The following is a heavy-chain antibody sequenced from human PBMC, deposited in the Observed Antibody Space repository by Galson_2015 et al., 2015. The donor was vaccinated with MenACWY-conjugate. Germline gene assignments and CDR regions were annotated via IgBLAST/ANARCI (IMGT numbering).Heavy chain of an antibody. D-gene: IGHD1-26*01. V-gene: IGHV5-51*01. CDR3: ARHPPGGRGMDV. Sequence: QSGAEVKKPGESLKISCKGSGYSFTTYWIGWVRQMPGKGLEWMGLISPGDSYTRYNPAFQGQVTISADKPISTAYLQWNSLQASDTAMYYCARHPPGGRGMDVWGQGTTVTVSS. J-gene: IGHJ6*02. CDR2: ISPGDSYT. CDR1: GYSFTTYW.